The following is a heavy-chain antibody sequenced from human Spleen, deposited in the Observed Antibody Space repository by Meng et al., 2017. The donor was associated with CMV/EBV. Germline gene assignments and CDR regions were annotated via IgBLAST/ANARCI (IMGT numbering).Heavy chain of an antibody. CDR3: STGYSSSWYAGY. J-gene: IGHJ4*02. D-gene: IGHD6-13*01. CDR1: GFTFSSYW. Sequence: CAASGFTFSSYWIHWVRQAPGKGLVWVSRINSDGSSTSYAGSVKGRFTISRDNAKNTLYLQMNRLRAEDTAVYYCSTGYSSSWYAGYWGQGTLVTVSS. CDR2: INSDGSST. V-gene: IGHV3-74*01.